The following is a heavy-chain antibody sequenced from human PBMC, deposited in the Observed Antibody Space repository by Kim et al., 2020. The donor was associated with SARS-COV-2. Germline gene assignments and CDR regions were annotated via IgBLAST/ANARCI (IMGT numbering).Heavy chain of an antibody. CDR3: ARTNYYDSSGYYSDAFDI. V-gene: IGHV1-3*01. D-gene: IGHD3-22*01. J-gene: IGHJ3*02. Sequence: QGRVTITRDTSASTVYMELSSLRSEDTAIYYCARTNYYDSSGYYSDAFDIWGQGTMVTVSS.